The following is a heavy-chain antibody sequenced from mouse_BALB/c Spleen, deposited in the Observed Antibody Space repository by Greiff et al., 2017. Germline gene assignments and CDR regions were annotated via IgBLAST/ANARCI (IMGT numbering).Heavy chain of an antibody. Sequence: EVKLVESGGGLVQPGGSLKLSCAASGFAFSSYDMSWVRQTPEKRLEWVAYISSGGGSTYYPDTVKGRFTISRDNAKNTLYLQMSSLKSEDTTMYYYARSDGYSAWFAYWGQGTLVTVSA. J-gene: IGHJ3*01. CDR1: GFAFSSYD. CDR2: ISSGGGST. V-gene: IGHV5-12-1*01. D-gene: IGHD2-3*01. CDR3: ARSDGYSAWFAY.